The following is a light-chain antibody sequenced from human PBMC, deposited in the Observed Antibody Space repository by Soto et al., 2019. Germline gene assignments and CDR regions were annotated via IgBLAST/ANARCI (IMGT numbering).Light chain of an antibody. CDR2: DAS. Sequence: EIFFSQSPATLSFSAAQRAPLSCRASQSISSYLAWYQQKPGQAPRLLIYDASNRATGIPARFSGSGSGTDFTLTISSLEPEDFAVYYCQQRSNWPLTFGGGTKVDIK. CDR1: QSISSY. CDR3: QQRSNWPLT. V-gene: IGKV3-11*01. J-gene: IGKJ4*01.